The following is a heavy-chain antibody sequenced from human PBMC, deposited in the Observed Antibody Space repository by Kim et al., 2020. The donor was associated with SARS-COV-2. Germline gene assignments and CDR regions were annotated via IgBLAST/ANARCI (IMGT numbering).Heavy chain of an antibody. J-gene: IGHJ4*02. CDR3: AYVGGIASIGTLF. CDR2: IKSDGSST. D-gene: IGHD6-13*01. CDR1: GFIFSNYW. Sequence: GGSLRLSCAASGFIFSNYWMHWVRQAPEKGLVWVSRIKSDGSSTSYADSVKGRFTISRDNAKNTLHLQMNSLTVEDTAVYYCAYVGGIASIGTLFWGQGTLVTVSS. V-gene: IGHV3-74*01.